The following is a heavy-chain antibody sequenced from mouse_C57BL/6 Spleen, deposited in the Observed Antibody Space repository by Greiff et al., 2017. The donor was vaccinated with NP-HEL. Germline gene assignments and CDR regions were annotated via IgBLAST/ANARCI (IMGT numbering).Heavy chain of an antibody. J-gene: IGHJ3*01. CDR2: INPNNGGT. V-gene: IGHV1-18*01. D-gene: IGHD2-5*01. Sequence: VQLQQSGPELVKPGASVKIPCKASGYTFTDYNMDWVKQSHGKSLEWIGDINPNNGGTIYNQKFKGRATLTVDKSSSTAYMELRSLTSDDTSVYYCARSFYYSRFAYWGQGTLVTVSA. CDR3: ARSFYYSRFAY. CDR1: GYTFTDYN.